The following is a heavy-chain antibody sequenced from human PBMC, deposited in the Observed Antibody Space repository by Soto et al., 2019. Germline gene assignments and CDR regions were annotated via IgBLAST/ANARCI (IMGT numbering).Heavy chain of an antibody. Sequence: EVQLLESGGGLVQPGGSLRLSCAASGFTFSSYAMSWVRQAPGKGLEWVSAISGSGGSAYYADSVKGRFTMSRDDSRNTLYLELNSLSGEDTAVYYCVKDRGRYSKFGYYYYGMDVWGQGTAVTV. D-gene: IGHD4-4*01. V-gene: IGHV3-23*01. CDR1: GFTFSSYA. CDR3: VKDRGRYSKFGYYYYGMDV. J-gene: IGHJ6*02. CDR2: ISGSGGSA.